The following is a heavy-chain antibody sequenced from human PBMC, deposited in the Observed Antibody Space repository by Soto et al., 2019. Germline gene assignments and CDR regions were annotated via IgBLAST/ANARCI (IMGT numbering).Heavy chain of an antibody. D-gene: IGHD3-16*01. CDR1: GGSMSSHY. V-gene: IGHV4-59*11. CDR2: ISYSGST. J-gene: IGHJ4*02. Sequence: QVQLQESGPGLVKPSETLSLTCTVSGGSMSSHYWTWLRQPPGKGLEWIGYISYSGSTYYNPSLKSRVTISADTSRNQFSLKLSSVIAADTAVYYCARADPDASVGYWGQGTLVPVSS. CDR3: ARADPDASVGY.